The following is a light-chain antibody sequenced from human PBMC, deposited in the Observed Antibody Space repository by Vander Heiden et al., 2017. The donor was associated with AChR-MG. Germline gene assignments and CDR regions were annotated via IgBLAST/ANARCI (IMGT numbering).Light chain of an antibody. Sequence: IVMTESPDSLAASLGERATINCKSSQSVLYSSNNKNYLAWYQQKPGQPPKLLIYWASTRESGVPDRFSGSGSGTDFTLTISSLQAEDVAVYYCQQYYSTPTWTFGQGTKVEIK. V-gene: IGKV4-1*01. CDR1: QSVLYSSNNKNY. CDR3: QQYYSTPTWT. J-gene: IGKJ1*01. CDR2: WAS.